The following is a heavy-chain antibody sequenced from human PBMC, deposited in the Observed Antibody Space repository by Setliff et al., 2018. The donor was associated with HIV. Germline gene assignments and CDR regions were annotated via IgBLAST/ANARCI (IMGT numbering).Heavy chain of an antibody. Sequence: ASVKVSCKASGYTFTSYDINWVRQATGQGLEWMGWMNPNSGNTGYAQKFQGRVAMTRNTSISTAYMELRSLKSGDTAVYYCARGRYSSGLTDYWGQGTLVTV. V-gene: IGHV1-8*02. CDR3: ARGRYSSGLTDY. CDR1: GYTFTSYD. CDR2: MNPNSGNT. J-gene: IGHJ4*02. D-gene: IGHD6-19*01.